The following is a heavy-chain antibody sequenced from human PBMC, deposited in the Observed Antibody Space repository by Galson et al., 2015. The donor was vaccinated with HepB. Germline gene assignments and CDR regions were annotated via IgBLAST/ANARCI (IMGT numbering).Heavy chain of an antibody. V-gene: IGHV3-23*01. Sequence: SLRLSCAASGFTFSSYAMSWVRQAPGKGLGWVSTISGSGGSTYYADSVKGRFTISRDSSKNTLYLQMDSLRGEDTAVYYCTKRSTVSSRPFDYWGQGTLVTVSS. J-gene: IGHJ4*02. CDR2: ISGSGGST. D-gene: IGHD6-6*01. CDR3: TKRSTVSSRPFDY. CDR1: GFTFSSYA.